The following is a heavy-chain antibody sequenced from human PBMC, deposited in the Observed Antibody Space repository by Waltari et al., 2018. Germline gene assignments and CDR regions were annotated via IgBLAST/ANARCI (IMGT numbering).Heavy chain of an antibody. J-gene: IGHJ4*02. D-gene: IGHD3-16*01. Sequence: EVQLVESGGGLIQPGGSLRLSCAASGFTVSSNYMSWVRQAPGKGLECVSVIYSGGSTYYADSVKGRFTISRDNSKNTLYLQMNSLRAEDTAVYYCARDTSATLFDYWGQGTLVTVSS. CDR1: GFTVSSNY. CDR2: IYSGGST. V-gene: IGHV3-53*01. CDR3: ARDTSATLFDY.